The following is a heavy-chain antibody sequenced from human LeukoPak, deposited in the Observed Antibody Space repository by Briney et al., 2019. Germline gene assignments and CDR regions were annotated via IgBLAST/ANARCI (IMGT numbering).Heavy chain of an antibody. CDR3: ARGSAAYYYYYMDV. Sequence: KPSETLSLTCAVYGGSFSGYYWSWIRQPPGKGLEWIGEINHSGSTNYNPSLKSRVTISVDTSKNQFSLKLSSVTAADTAVYYCARGSAAYYYYYMDVWGKGTTVTVSS. J-gene: IGHJ6*03. CDR1: GGSFSGYY. V-gene: IGHV4-34*01. D-gene: IGHD3-10*01. CDR2: INHSGST.